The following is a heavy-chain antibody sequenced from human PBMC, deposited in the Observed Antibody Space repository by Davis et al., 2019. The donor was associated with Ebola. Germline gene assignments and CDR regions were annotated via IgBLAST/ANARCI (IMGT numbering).Heavy chain of an antibody. J-gene: IGHJ4*02. CDR3: ARVAGTAIRAYYFDY. V-gene: IGHV1-18*04. Sequence: ASVKVSCKASGYTFTSYGISWVRQAPGQGLEWMGWISAYNGNTNYAQKLQGRVTMTTDTSTSTAYMELRSLRSDDTAVYYCARVAGTAIRAYYFDYWGQGTLVTVSS. CDR1: GYTFTSYG. CDR2: ISAYNGNT. D-gene: IGHD2-21*02.